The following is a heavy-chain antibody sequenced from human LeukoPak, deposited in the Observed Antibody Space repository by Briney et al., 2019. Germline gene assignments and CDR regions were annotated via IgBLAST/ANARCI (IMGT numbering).Heavy chain of an antibody. D-gene: IGHD3-22*01. Sequence: GGSLRLSCAAFGFPLSSYAMSWVRQAPGKGLEWVSAISGSGGSTYYADSVKGRFTISRDNSKNTLYLQMNSLRAEDTAVYYCAKDLDFGAGDYDSSGYYSLNYMDVWGKGTTVTVSS. CDR2: ISGSGGST. CDR3: AKDLDFGAGDYDSSGYYSLNYMDV. CDR1: GFPLSSYA. V-gene: IGHV3-23*01. J-gene: IGHJ6*03.